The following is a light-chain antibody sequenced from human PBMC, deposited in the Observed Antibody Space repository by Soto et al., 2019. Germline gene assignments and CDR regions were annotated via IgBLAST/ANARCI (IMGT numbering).Light chain of an antibody. CDR3: QQSFSIPSWM. V-gene: IGKV1-39*01. CDR2: AAS. Sequence: DIQLTQAPSSLSASVRDRVTITRRASQSISTYLNWYQQKAGLAPKLLISAASSLQSGVPSRFSGSGSGTDFTLTISSLQPEDFATYYCQQSFSIPSWMFGQGTKVDIK. CDR1: QSISTY. J-gene: IGKJ1*01.